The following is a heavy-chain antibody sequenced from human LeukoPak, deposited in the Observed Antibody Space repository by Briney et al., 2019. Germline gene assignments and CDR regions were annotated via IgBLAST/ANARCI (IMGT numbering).Heavy chain of an antibody. D-gene: IGHD3-10*01. Sequence: PGRSLTLSCAASGFTFSRYGMHWVRQAPGKGLEWVANIKQDGSEKYYVDSVKGRFTISRDNAKNSLYLQMNSLRAEDTAVYYCASLTMVRGFEKFDPWGQGTLVTVSS. CDR3: ASLTMVRGFEKFDP. J-gene: IGHJ5*02. CDR2: IKQDGSEK. V-gene: IGHV3-7*01. CDR1: GFTFSRYG.